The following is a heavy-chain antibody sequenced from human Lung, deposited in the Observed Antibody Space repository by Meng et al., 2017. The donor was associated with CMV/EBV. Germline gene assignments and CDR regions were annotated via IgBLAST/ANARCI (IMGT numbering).Heavy chain of an antibody. Sequence: SCVGSGFNFNNYWMNWVRQAPGKGLEWVANINEGGSETYYLDSVKGRFTISRDNAKNSLFLQMNSLRDDDTAVYYCARDPRGDGGVTFDYWGQGXLVTVSS. J-gene: IGHJ4*02. D-gene: IGHD5-24*01. CDR3: ARDPRGDGGVTFDY. V-gene: IGHV3-7*01. CDR2: INEGGSET. CDR1: GFNFNNYW.